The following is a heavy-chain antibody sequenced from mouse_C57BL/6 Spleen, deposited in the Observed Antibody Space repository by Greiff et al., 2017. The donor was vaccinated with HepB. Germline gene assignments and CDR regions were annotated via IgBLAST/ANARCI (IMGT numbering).Heavy chain of an antibody. CDR2: ISDGGSYT. Sequence: EVNVVESGGGLVKPGGSLKLSCAASGFTFSSYAMSWVRQTPEKRLEWVATISDGGSYTYYPDNVKGRFTISRDNAKNNLYLQMSHLKSEDTAMYYCAREYYYGSSSYAMDYWGQGTSVTVSS. CDR3: AREYYYGSSSYAMDY. CDR1: GFTFSSYA. V-gene: IGHV5-4*01. D-gene: IGHD1-1*01. J-gene: IGHJ4*01.